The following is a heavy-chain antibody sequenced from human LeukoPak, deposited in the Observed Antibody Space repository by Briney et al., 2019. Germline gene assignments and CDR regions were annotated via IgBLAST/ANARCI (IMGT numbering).Heavy chain of an antibody. CDR3: AREGGGIDY. Sequence: GGSLRLSCAASGFTFSSYSMNWVRQSPGKGREWVSSISSSSSYIYYADSVKGRFTISRDNAKNSLYLQMNSLRAEDTAVYYCAREGGGIDYWGQGTLVTVSS. V-gene: IGHV3-21*01. CDR2: ISSSSSYI. J-gene: IGHJ4*02. CDR1: GFTFSSYS.